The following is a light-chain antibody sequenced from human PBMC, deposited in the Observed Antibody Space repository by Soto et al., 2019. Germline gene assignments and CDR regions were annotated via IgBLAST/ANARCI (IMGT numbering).Light chain of an antibody. J-gene: IGKJ4*01. CDR2: DPT. V-gene: IGKV3-11*01. Sequence: IGLTQSPATLSLSPGERATLYCRARQSVNSHVACYQLKPGQSHRLLIGDPTNRATGTPTRFSGSGSGPDFTLTISRLEPEAFAVYYCQQRGNWPVTFGCGTKVEI. CDR1: QSVNSH. CDR3: QQRGNWPVT.